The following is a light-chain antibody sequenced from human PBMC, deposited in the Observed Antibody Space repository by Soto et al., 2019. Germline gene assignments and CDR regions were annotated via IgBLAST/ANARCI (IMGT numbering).Light chain of an antibody. CDR3: QQYKNWPPLT. CDR2: GAF. CDR1: QSVSYN. Sequence: EIVMTQSPATLYVYPGETATLSCRASQSVSYNLAWYQQKPGQGPRLLIYGAFTRATGIPARFSGSGSGTDFTLTISSLQSEDFAVYYWQQYKNWPPLTFGGGTKVEIK. V-gene: IGKV3-15*01. J-gene: IGKJ4*01.